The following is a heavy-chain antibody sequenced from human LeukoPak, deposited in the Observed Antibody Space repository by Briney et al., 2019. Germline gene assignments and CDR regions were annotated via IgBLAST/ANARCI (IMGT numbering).Heavy chain of an antibody. CDR1: GFTFSSYA. V-gene: IGHV3-23*01. CDR2: ISGSGGST. Sequence: GGSLRLSCAASGFTFSSYAMSWVRQAPGKGLEGVSAISGSGGSTYYADSVKGRFTISRDNSKNTLYLQMNSLRAEDTAVYYCAKGFCSSTSCYTWFYFDYWGQGTLVTVSS. J-gene: IGHJ4*02. CDR3: AKGFCSSTSCYTWFYFDY. D-gene: IGHD2-2*02.